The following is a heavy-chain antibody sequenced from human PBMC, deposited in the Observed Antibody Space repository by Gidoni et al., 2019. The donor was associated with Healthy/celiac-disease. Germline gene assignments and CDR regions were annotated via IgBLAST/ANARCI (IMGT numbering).Heavy chain of an antibody. CDR3: ASGYDPYYFDY. Sequence: QVQLQESGPGLVKPSETLSLTCTVSGGSISSYYWSWIRQPPGKGLEWIGYIYYSGSTNYNPSLKSRVTISVDTSKNQFSLKLSSVTAADTAVYYCASGYDPYYFDYWGQGTLVTVSS. CDR2: IYYSGST. V-gene: IGHV4-59*01. CDR1: GGSISSYY. D-gene: IGHD5-12*01. J-gene: IGHJ4*02.